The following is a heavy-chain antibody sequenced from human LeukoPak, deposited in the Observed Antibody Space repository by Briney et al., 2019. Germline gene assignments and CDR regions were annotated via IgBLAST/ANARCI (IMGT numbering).Heavy chain of an antibody. CDR3: ARGQEVSFGELFAVDV. J-gene: IGHJ6*02. CDR1: GGSISNNNW. D-gene: IGHD3-10*01. CDR2: IYHGGST. V-gene: IGHV4-4*02. Sequence: SETLSLTCAVSGGSISNNNWWSWVRQPPGMGLEWIGEIYHGGSTNYNPSLKSRVTMSVDRSKNQFSLKLSSVTAADTAVYYCARGQEVSFGELFAVDVWGQGTTVTVSS.